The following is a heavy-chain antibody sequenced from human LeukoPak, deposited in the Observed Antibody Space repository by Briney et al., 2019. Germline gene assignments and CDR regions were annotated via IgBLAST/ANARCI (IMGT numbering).Heavy chain of an antibody. CDR1: GFTFSSYG. CDR3: ARDLRGEWTLMGYFDY. D-gene: IGHD3-10*01. Sequence: GGSLRLSCAASGFTFSSYGMSWVRQAPGKGLEWVSTISGSAGSTYYADSVKGRFTISRDNSKNTLYLQMNSLRAEDTAVYYCARDLRGEWTLMGYFDYWGQGTLVTVSS. CDR2: ISGSAGST. V-gene: IGHV3-23*01. J-gene: IGHJ4*02.